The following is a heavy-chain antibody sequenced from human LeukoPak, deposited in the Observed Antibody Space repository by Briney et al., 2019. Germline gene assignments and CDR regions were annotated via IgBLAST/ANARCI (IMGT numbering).Heavy chain of an antibody. CDR3: ARDPTYYYDSSGILGY. Sequence: PGGSLRLSCAASGFIFSSYGVNWVRQAPGKGLEWVSFISRSSSDVFYADSVKGRFTISRDNAKNSLYLQMNSLRAEDTAVYYCARDPTYYYDSSGILGYWGQGTLVTVSS. V-gene: IGHV3-21*01. J-gene: IGHJ4*02. CDR2: ISRSSSDV. D-gene: IGHD3-22*01. CDR1: GFIFSSYG.